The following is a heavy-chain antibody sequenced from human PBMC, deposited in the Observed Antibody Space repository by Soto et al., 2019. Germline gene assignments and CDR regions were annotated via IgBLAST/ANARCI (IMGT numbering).Heavy chain of an antibody. CDR1: GYTLTELS. V-gene: IGHV1-24*01. Sequence: ASVKVSCKVSGYTLTELSMHWVRQAPGKGLEWMGGFDPEDGGTIYAQKFQGRVTMTEDTSTDTAYMELSSLRSEDTAVYYCATDPGEYCSSTSCYISDYWGQGTLVTVSS. J-gene: IGHJ4*02. CDR3: ATDPGEYCSSTSCYISDY. CDR2: FDPEDGGT. D-gene: IGHD2-2*02.